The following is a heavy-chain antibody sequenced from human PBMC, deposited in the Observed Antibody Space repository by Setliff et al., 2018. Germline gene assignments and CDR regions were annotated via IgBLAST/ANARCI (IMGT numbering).Heavy chain of an antibody. CDR2: INPSSGRT. J-gene: IGHJ3*02. D-gene: IGHD3-22*01. CDR1: GYTFTSHY. V-gene: IGHV1-46*01. CDR3: ARDVFPYHYEGAFDI. Sequence: ASVKVSCKASGYTFTSHYMHWVRQAPGLGLEWMRTINPSSGRTSYAQKFQGRVTMTRDTSTSTVYMDMSSLRSVDTAVYYCARDVFPYHYEGAFDIWGQGTMVTVSS.